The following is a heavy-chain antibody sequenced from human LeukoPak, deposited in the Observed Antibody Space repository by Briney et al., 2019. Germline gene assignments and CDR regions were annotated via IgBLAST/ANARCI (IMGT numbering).Heavy chain of an antibody. CDR3: AAEGGATGSPDY. CDR1: GGSISSSSYY. D-gene: IGHD1-26*01. CDR2: IYYSGST. Sequence: PSETLSLTCTVSGGSISSSSYYWGWIRQPPGKGLEWIGSIYYSGSTYYNPSLKSRVTISVDTSKNQFSLKLSSVTAADTAVYYCAAEGGATGSPDYWGQGTLVTVSS. J-gene: IGHJ4*02. V-gene: IGHV4-39*07.